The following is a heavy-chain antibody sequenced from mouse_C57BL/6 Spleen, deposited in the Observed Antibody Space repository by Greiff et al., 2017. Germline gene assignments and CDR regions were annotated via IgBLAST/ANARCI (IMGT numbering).Heavy chain of an antibody. CDR3: ARQGFMDY. Sequence: QVQLQQPGAELVMPGASVKLSCKASGYTFTSYWMHWVKQRPGQGLEWIGEIDPSDSYTNYNQKFKGKSTLTVDKSSSTAYMQLSSLTSEDSAVYYCARQGFMDYWGQGTSVTVSS. J-gene: IGHJ4*01. V-gene: IGHV1-69*01. CDR1: GYTFTSYW. CDR2: IDPSDSYT.